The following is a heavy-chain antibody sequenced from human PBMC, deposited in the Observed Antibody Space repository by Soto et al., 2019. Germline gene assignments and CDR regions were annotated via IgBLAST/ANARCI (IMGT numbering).Heavy chain of an antibody. V-gene: IGHV1-2*02. Sequence: GASVKVSCKASGGTFSSYAISWVRQAPGQGLEWMGWINPNSGGTNYAQKFQGRVTMTRDTSISTAYMELTRLTSDDTAVYYCARSPTMATIITYFDYWGQGTLVTVSS. D-gene: IGHD3-10*01. CDR1: GGTFSSYA. CDR3: ARSPTMATIITYFDY. CDR2: INPNSGGT. J-gene: IGHJ4*02.